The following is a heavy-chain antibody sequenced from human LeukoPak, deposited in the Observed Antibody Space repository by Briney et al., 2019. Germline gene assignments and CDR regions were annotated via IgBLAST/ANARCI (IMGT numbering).Heavy chain of an antibody. J-gene: IGHJ4*02. Sequence: SETLSLTCAVYGGSFGGYYWNWIRQPPGKGLEWIGEINHSGSTNYNPSLKSRVTISVDTSKNQFSLKLSSVTAADTAVYYCASDVDTAMGGTYWGQGTLVTVPS. CDR1: GGSFGGYY. D-gene: IGHD5-18*01. V-gene: IGHV4-34*01. CDR3: ASDVDTAMGGTY. CDR2: INHSGST.